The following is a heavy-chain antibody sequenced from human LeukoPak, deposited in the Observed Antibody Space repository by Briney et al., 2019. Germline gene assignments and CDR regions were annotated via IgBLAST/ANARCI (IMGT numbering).Heavy chain of an antibody. CDR2: INHSGST. V-gene: IGHV4-34*01. CDR1: GGSFSGYY. Sequence: SETLPLTCAVYGGSFSGYYWSWIRQPPGKGLEWIGEINHSGSTNYNPSLKSRVTISVDTSKHQFSLKLSSVTAVDTAVYYCARRLDLWGRGTLVTVSS. CDR3: ARRLDL. J-gene: IGHJ2*01.